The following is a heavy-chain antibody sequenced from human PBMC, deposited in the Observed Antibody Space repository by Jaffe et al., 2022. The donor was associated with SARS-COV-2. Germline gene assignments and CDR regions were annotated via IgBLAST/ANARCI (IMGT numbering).Heavy chain of an antibody. J-gene: IGHJ3*02. Sequence: EVQLVESGGGLVQPGGSLRLSCEASGFTFSHYEMSWVRQAPGKGLEWVSYISSSGSSIYYADSVKGRFTISRDSAKNSLYLQMNSLRAEDTAVYYCARDKWLQLIGDAFDIWGQGTMVTVSS. CDR2: ISSSGSSI. CDR3: ARDKWLQLIGDAFDI. D-gene: IGHD6-19*01. V-gene: IGHV3-48*03. CDR1: GFTFSHYE.